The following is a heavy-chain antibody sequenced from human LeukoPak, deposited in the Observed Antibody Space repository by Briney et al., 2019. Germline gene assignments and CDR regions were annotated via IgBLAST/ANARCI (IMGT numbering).Heavy chain of an antibody. D-gene: IGHD6-6*01. Sequence: ASVKVSCKASGYTFTGYYVHWVRQAPGQGLEWMGRINPNSGDTNYAQKFQGRVTMTRDTSISTAYMELSSLRSEDTAVYYCATAQYSSSSWGQGTLVTVSS. V-gene: IGHV1-2*06. CDR2: INPNSGDT. CDR1: GYTFTGYY. J-gene: IGHJ4*02. CDR3: ATAQYSSSS.